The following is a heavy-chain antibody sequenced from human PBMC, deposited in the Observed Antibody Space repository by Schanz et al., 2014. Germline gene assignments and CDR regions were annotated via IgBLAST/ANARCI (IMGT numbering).Heavy chain of an antibody. V-gene: IGHV1-8*02. CDR1: GGTFTSYA. CDR3: AFDRDDAYDI. Sequence: QVQLVQSGAEVRKPGSSVRVSCKASGGTFTSYAFSWVRQAPGQGLEWMGWMNPNNGYTVYAQKFQGRVSMTRDISIDTAYLELSSLRSEDTAVYYCAFDRDDAYDIWGQGTTVTVSS. D-gene: IGHD3-9*01. CDR2: MNPNNGYT. J-gene: IGHJ3*02.